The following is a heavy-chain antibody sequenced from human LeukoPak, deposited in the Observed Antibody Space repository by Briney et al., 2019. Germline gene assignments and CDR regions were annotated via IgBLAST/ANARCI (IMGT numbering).Heavy chain of an antibody. J-gene: IGHJ4*02. CDR3: ARASAVITLDY. CDR1: GGSIISYY. Sequence: SETLSLTCTVSGGSIISYYWSWIRKPPGKGLGWIGYIYYSGSTNYNPSLKSRVTISVDTSKNQFSLKLSSVTAADTAVYYCARASAVITLDYWGQGTLVTVSS. V-gene: IGHV4-59*01. D-gene: IGHD3-22*01. CDR2: IYYSGST.